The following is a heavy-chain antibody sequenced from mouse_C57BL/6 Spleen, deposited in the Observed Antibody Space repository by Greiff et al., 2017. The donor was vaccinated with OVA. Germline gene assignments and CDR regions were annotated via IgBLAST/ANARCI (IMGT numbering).Heavy chain of an antibody. Sequence: EVQLQQSGPELVKPGASVKISCKASGYSFTGYYMNWVKQSPEKSLEWIGEINPSTGGTTYNQKFKAKATLTVDKSSSTAYMQLKSLTSEDSAVYYCARGGGIYYYGSGYFDVWGTGTTVTVSS. CDR1: GYSFTGYY. J-gene: IGHJ1*03. CDR2: INPSTGGT. V-gene: IGHV1-42*01. CDR3: ARGGGIYYYGSGYFDV. D-gene: IGHD1-1*01.